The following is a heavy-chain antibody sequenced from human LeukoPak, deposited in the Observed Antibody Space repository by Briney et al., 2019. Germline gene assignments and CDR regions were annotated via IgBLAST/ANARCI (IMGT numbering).Heavy chain of an antibody. CDR2: ISWNSGSI. V-gene: IGHV3-9*01. Sequence: GRSLRLSCAASGFTFDDYAMHWVRQAPGKGLEWVSGISWNSGSIGYADSVKGRFTISRDNAKNSLYLQMNSLRAEDTAVYYCARDRIAALDIWGQGTMVTVSS. CDR1: GFTFDDYA. CDR3: ARDRIAALDI. J-gene: IGHJ3*02. D-gene: IGHD6-13*01.